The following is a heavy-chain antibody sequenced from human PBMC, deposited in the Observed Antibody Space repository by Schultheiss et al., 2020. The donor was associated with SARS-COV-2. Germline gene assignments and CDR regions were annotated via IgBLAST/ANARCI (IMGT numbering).Heavy chain of an antibody. V-gene: IGHV4-59*12. Sequence: SETLSLTCTVSGGSISSYYWSWIRQPPGKGLEWIGYIYYSGSTNYNPSLKSRVTISVDTSKAQISLNLTSITAADTAVYYCARRQFYYYGMDVWGQGTTVTVSS. CDR1: GGSISSYY. CDR2: IYYSGST. CDR3: ARRQFYYYGMDV. J-gene: IGHJ6*02.